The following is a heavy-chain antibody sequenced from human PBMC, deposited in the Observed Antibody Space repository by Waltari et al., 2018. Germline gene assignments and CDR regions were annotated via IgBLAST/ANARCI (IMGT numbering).Heavy chain of an antibody. J-gene: IGHJ4*02. Sequence: QVQLVQSGAEVKKPGASVKVSCKASGYTFTSYAIHWVRQAPGQRPVWVGWINAGNGNTKDSQEFQGRVTITRDTSASTAYMELSSLRSEDMAVYYCATAYYDSSGYYYLYWGQGTLVTVSS. V-gene: IGHV1-3*03. CDR2: INAGNGNT. CDR1: GYTFTSYA. CDR3: ATAYYDSSGYYYLY. D-gene: IGHD3-22*01.